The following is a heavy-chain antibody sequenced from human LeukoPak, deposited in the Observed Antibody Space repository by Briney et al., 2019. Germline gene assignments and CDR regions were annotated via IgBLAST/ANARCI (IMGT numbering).Heavy chain of an antibody. Sequence: SETLSLTCTVSGGSTSSYYWSWIRQPAGKGLEWIGRIYTSGSTNYNPSLKSRVTMSVDTSKNQFSLKLSSVTAADTAVYYCARGSGSYEARGFDYWGQGTLVTVSS. V-gene: IGHV4-4*07. J-gene: IGHJ4*02. CDR2: IYTSGST. CDR1: GGSTSSYY. D-gene: IGHD1-26*01. CDR3: ARGSGSYEARGFDY.